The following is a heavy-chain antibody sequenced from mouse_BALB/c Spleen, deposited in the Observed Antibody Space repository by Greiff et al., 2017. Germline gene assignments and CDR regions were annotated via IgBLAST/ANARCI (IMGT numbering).Heavy chain of an antibody. Sequence: QVQLQQSGPELVKPGASVKISCKASGYAFSSSWMNWVKQRPGQGLEWIGRIYPGDGDTNYNGKFKGKATLTADKSSSTAYMQLSSLTSVDSAVYFCARSPTATDYFDYWGQGTTLTVSS. D-gene: IGHD1-2*01. V-gene: IGHV1-82*01. CDR1: GYAFSSSW. J-gene: IGHJ2*01. CDR3: ARSPTATDYFDY. CDR2: IYPGDGDT.